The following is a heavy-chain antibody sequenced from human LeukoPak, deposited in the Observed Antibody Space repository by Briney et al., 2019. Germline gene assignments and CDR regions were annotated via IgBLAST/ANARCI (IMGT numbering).Heavy chain of an antibody. CDR1: GYTFTNYY. V-gene: IGHV1-2*02. J-gene: IGHJ1*01. CDR3: VRVAVTGFAYFQH. D-gene: IGHD6-19*01. CDR2: INGNSGDT. Sequence: GASVKVSCKTSGYTFTNYYLHWMRQAPGQGLEWMGWINGNSGDTNYAQKSQGRVAMTRDTSISTVYMDLNSLTSDDTAVYYCVRVAVTGFAYFQHWGQGTLVTVPS.